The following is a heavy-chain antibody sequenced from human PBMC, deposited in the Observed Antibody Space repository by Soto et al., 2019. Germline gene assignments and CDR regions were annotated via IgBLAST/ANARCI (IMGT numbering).Heavy chain of an antibody. CDR2: IYSGGRN. Sequence: XTLSLPCTVSGGSVSSFYWSWIRQPAGKGLEWIGRIYSGGRNNYNPSLKSRVTMSVDTSKNQFSLRLSSLTDADTAMYYCARGSSRWDYWGQGTLVTVSS. V-gene: IGHV4-4*07. CDR1: GGSVSSFY. CDR3: ARGSSRWDY. D-gene: IGHD6-13*01. J-gene: IGHJ4*02.